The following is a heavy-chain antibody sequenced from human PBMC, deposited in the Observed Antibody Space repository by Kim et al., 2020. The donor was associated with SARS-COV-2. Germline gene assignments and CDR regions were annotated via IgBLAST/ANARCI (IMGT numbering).Heavy chain of an antibody. CDR1: GFSFSSYN. CDR3: ARRIGAAAATVGYFDL. D-gene: IGHD6-25*01. Sequence: GGSLRLSCAASGFSFSSYNMNWFLQAPGKGLEWVSSISSSSSYVYYADSLKGRFTISRDNAQHALYLQMDSLRAEDTAVYYCARRIGAAAATVGYFDLWG. CDR2: ISSSSSYV. J-gene: IGHJ2*01. V-gene: IGHV3-21*01.